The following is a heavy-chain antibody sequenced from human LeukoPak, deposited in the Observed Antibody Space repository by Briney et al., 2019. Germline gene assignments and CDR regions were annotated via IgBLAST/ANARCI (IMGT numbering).Heavy chain of an antibody. CDR2: INLSGGTT. CDR3: ARDFGYNWKANWFDP. V-gene: IGHV1-46*01. Sequence: ASVKVSCKASGYAFTSYYMHWVRQAPGQGLEWMGIINLSGGTTYYAQKFQGRVTMTNDMSTSTVYMELSSLRSEDTAVYYCARDFGYNWKANWFDPWGQGTLVTVS. CDR1: GYAFTSYY. D-gene: IGHD1-1*01. J-gene: IGHJ5*02.